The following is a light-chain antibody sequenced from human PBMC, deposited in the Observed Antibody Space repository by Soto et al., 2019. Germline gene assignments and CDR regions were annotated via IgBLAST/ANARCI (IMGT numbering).Light chain of an antibody. CDR1: QSVSTN. Sequence: EIVLTPSPGTLSLSTDERATLSCRASQSVSTNLAWYPQKPGQAPRLLIYGASSRATGIPDRFSGSGSGTDFTLTISRLEPEDFALYYCQQYVAFGQGTKVDIK. V-gene: IGKV3-20*01. CDR2: GAS. J-gene: IGKJ1*01. CDR3: QQYVA.